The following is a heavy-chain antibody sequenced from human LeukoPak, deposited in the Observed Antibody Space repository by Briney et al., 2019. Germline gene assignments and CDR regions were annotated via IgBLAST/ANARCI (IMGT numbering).Heavy chain of an antibody. V-gene: IGHV4-38-2*02. Sequence: SETLSLTCAVSGYSISSGYYWGWIRQPPGKGLEWIGSIYHSGSTYYNPSLKSRVTISVDTSKNQFSLKLSSVTAADTAVYYCARDRRLGSGYDSDYYMDVWGKGTTVTVSS. CDR2: IYHSGST. CDR3: ARDRRLGSGYDSDYYMDV. D-gene: IGHD5-12*01. CDR1: GYSISSGYY. J-gene: IGHJ6*03.